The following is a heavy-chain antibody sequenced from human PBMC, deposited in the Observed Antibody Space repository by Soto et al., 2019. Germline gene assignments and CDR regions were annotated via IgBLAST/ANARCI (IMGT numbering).Heavy chain of an antibody. CDR3: ARMLYGDYDRGAFDI. CDR1: GFTVSSNY. J-gene: IGHJ3*02. Sequence: EVQLVESGGGLVQPGGSLRLSCAASGFTVSSNYMSWVGQAPGKGLEWVSVIYSGGSTYYADSVKGRFTISRHNSKNTLYLQMNRLRAEDTAVYYCARMLYGDYDRGAFDIWGQGTMVTVSS. D-gene: IGHD4-17*01. V-gene: IGHV3-53*04. CDR2: IYSGGST.